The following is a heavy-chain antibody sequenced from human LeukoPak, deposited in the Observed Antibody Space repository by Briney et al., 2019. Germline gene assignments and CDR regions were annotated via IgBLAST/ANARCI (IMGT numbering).Heavy chain of an antibody. CDR1: GFTFSGYA. D-gene: IGHD5-12*01. V-gene: IGHV3-30*04. CDR2: ISYDGRGE. CDR3: ARERSGYDHQY. Sequence: PGGSLRLSCAASGFTFSGYAMHWVRQAPGKGLEWVTLISYDGRGEYYADSVKGRFTISRDNSENMLYLQMNSLRPEDTAVYYCARERSGYDHQYWGQGTLVTVSS. J-gene: IGHJ4*02.